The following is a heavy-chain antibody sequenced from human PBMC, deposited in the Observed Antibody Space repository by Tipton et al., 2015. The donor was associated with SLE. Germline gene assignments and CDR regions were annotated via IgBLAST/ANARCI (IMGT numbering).Heavy chain of an antibody. Sequence: TLSLTCTVSGNSISSYYWSWIRQSAGRGLEWIGRIYSSGSTYYNRSLKSRVTISVDTSKNQFSLKLSSVTAADTAVYYCARRSSSWSGLFDYWGQGTLVTVSS. CDR1: GNSISSYY. CDR2: IYSSGST. J-gene: IGHJ4*02. V-gene: IGHV4-59*05. D-gene: IGHD6-6*01. CDR3: ARRSSSWSGLFDY.